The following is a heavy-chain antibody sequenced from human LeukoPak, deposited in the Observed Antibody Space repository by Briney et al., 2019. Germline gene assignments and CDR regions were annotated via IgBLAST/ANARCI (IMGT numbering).Heavy chain of an antibody. Sequence: GGSLRLPCAASGFTFSSYAMHWVGQAPGKGLEYVSAISSNGGSTYYANSVKGRFTISRDNSKNTLYLQMGSLRAEDMAVYYCARDVRGYSYGSYYYYYYYMDVWGKGTTVTVSS. J-gene: IGHJ6*03. CDR2: ISSNGGST. V-gene: IGHV3-64*01. CDR3: ARDVRGYSYGSYYYYYYYMDV. CDR1: GFTFSSYA. D-gene: IGHD5-18*01.